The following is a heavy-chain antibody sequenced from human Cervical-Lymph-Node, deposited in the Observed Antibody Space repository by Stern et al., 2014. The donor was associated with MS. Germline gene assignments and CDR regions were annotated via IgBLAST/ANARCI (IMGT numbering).Heavy chain of an antibody. Sequence: VQLVESGGGVVPPGRSLSLSCAASGLTFSSYPMHWIRQAPGKGLEWVALVSSDGSNKYYADSVKGRFTISRDNSKNAHYLQMNGLRVEDTAVYYCARGRAGRSYFDLWGQGTLVSVSS. D-gene: IGHD6-13*01. CDR3: ARGRAGRSYFDL. V-gene: IGHV3-30*04. CDR1: GLTFSSYP. CDR2: VSSDGSNK. J-gene: IGHJ4*02.